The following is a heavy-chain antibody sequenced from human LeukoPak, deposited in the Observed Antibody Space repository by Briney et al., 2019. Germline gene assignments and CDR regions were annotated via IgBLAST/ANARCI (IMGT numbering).Heavy chain of an antibody. CDR1: GGSISSSSYY. V-gene: IGHV4-39*07. D-gene: IGHD3-22*01. Sequence: SETLSLTCTVSGGSISSSSYYWGWIRQPPGKGLEWIGEIYHSGSTNYNPSLKSRVTISVDKSKNQFSLKLTSVTAADTAVYYCARTPIYYFDNSGYYNWGQGTLVTVSS. CDR2: IYHSGST. CDR3: ARTPIYYFDNSGYYN. J-gene: IGHJ4*02.